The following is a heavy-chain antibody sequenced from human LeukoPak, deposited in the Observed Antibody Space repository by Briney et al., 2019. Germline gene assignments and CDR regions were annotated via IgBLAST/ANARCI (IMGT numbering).Heavy chain of an antibody. CDR3: ATPRAAASYNYYYYYMDV. CDR2: IIPIFGTA. CDR1: GGTFSSYA. V-gene: IGHV1-69*13. D-gene: IGHD6-13*01. J-gene: IGHJ6*03. Sequence: VASVKVSCKASGGTFSSYAISWVRQAPGQGLEWMGGIIPIFGTANYAQKFQDRVTITADESTSTAYMELSSLRSEDTAVYYCATPRAAASYNYYYYYMDVWGKGTTVTVSS.